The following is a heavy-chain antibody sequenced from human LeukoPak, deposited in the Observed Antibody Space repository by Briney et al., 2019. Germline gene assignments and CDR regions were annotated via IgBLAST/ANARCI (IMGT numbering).Heavy chain of an antibody. CDR1: GFTFSTYT. CDR3: AKDRGGCANGVCYTLGAFDV. CDR2: ISVSGGST. V-gene: IGHV3-23*01. Sequence: AGSLSLSCAASGFTFSTYTMSWVRQAPGKGLKWVSAISVSGGSTYYADSVKGRFTISRDNSKNALYLQMNSLRAEDTAIYYCAKDRGGCANGVCYTLGAFDVWGHGTMVTVSS. D-gene: IGHD2-8*01. J-gene: IGHJ3*01.